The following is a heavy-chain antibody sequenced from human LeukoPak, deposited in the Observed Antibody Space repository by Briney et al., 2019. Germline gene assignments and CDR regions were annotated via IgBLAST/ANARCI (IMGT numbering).Heavy chain of an antibody. CDR3: ARHSSGWYFLSPGRGKFDY. J-gene: IGHJ4*02. CDR2: ISSSGSTI. V-gene: IGHV3-11*04. CDR1: GFTFSDYY. Sequence: KTGGSLRLSCAASGFTFSDYYMSWIRQAPGKGLEWVSYISSSGSTIYYADSVKGRFTISRDNAKNSLYLQMDSLRAEDTAVYYCARHSSGWYFLSPGRGKFDYWGQGTLVTVSS. D-gene: IGHD6-19*01.